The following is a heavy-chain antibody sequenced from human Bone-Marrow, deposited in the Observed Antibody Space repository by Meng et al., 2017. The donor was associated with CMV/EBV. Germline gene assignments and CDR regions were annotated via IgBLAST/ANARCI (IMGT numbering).Heavy chain of an antibody. CDR2: IKQDGSEK. CDR3: ARVRGWYVGWFDP. Sequence: GESLKISCAASGFTFSSYWMSWVRQAPGKGLEWVANIKQDGSEKYYVDSVKGRFTISRDNAKNSLYLQMNSLRAEDTAVYYCARVRGWYVGWFDPWGQGTLVTGSS. D-gene: IGHD6-19*01. V-gene: IGHV3-7*01. CDR1: GFTFSSYW. J-gene: IGHJ5*02.